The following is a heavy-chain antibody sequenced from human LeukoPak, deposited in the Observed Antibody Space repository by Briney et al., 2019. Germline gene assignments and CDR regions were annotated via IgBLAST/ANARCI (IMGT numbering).Heavy chain of an antibody. V-gene: IGHV3-64*01. CDR3: ARETLGPDY. J-gene: IGHJ4*02. Sequence: GGSLRLSCAASGFTFSSYAMHWVRQAPGKGLEYVSAISSNGGSTYYANSVKGRFTISRDNAKNSLYLQMNSLRVEDTAVYYCARETLGPDYWGQGTLVTVSS. D-gene: IGHD7-27*01. CDR2: ISSNGGST. CDR1: GFTFSSYA.